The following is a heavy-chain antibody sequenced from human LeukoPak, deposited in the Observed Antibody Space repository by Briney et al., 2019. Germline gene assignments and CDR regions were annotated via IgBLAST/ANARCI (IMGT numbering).Heavy chain of an antibody. CDR3: AKPISGGLAVTADWFAP. CDR1: GFAVSFFA. D-gene: IGHD6-19*01. CDR2: INANSGTR. V-gene: IGHV3-23*01. Sequence: GGSLRLSREASGFAVSFFATSWLRHPPGKGLEWVSTINANSGTRSYAASVRGRFTISRDNSKNTLYLQLNTLRADDTAVYYCAKPISGGLAVTADWFAPWGQGTLVVVSS. J-gene: IGHJ5*01.